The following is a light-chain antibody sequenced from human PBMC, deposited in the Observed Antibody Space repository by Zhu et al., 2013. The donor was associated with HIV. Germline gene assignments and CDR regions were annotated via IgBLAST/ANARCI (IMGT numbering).Light chain of an antibody. V-gene: IGKV3-20*01. J-gene: IGKJ2*03. CDR1: QSVSSSY. Sequence: EIVLTQSPGTLSLSPGERATLSCRASQSVSSSYLAWYQQKPGQAPRLLIYGASSRATGIPDRFSGSGSGTDFTLTISRLEPEDFAVYYCQQHGSSPPYSFGQGTKLEI. CDR2: GAS. CDR3: QQHGSSPPYS.